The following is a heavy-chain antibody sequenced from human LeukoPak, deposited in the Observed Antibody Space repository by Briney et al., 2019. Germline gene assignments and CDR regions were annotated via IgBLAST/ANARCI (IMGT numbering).Heavy chain of an antibody. CDR3: ERARYYGSGTDHDP. V-gene: IGHV1-18*01. J-gene: IGHJ5*02. D-gene: IGHD3-10*01. CDR2: ISAYNGNT. CDR1: GYTFTSYG. Sequence: EASVKVSCKASGYTFTSYGISWVRQAPGQGLEWMGWISAYNGNTNYAQKLQGRVTMTTDTSTSTAYMELRSLRSDDTAVYYCERARYYGSGTDHDPWGQGTLVTVSS.